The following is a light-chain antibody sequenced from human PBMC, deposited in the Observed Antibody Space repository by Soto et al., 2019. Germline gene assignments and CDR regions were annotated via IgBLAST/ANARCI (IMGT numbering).Light chain of an antibody. CDR3: QQRSNWPT. CDR2: DAS. CDR1: QSVNSNY. Sequence: EIMMTQSPATLSVSPGERATLSCRASQSVNSNYLAWYQQKPGQAPRLLIYDASNRATGIPARFSGSGSGTDFTLTISSLEPEDFAVYYCQQRSNWPTFGQGTRLENK. J-gene: IGKJ5*01. V-gene: IGKV3-11*01.